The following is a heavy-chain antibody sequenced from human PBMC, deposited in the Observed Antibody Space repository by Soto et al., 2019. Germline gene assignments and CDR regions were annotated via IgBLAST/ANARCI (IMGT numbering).Heavy chain of an antibody. J-gene: IGHJ6*02. V-gene: IGHV3-21*01. D-gene: IGHD2-21*02. CDR1: GFTFSRYS. CDR2: IASSSSHI. CDR3: AGGITDYIVVVTSAQDV. Sequence: PGGSLRLSCAASGFTFSRYSMNWVRQAPGKGLEWVSSIASSSSHIYYADSVKGRFTISREKAESSLYLQMNSLRADDTAVYFCAGGITDYIVVVTSAQDVWGQGTTVTLYS.